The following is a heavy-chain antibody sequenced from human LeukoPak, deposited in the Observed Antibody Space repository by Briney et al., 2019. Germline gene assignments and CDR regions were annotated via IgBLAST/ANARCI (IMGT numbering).Heavy chain of an antibody. CDR3: ANQLLALDY. CDR2: INPNSGGT. D-gene: IGHD1-1*01. Sequence: RASVKVSCKASGYTFTGYYLHWVRQARGQGLEWMGWINPNSGGTNYAQKFQGRVTMTRDTSISTAYMELRRLKSDDTAVYYCANQLLALDYWGQGTLVTVSS. CDR1: GYTFTGYY. V-gene: IGHV1-2*02. J-gene: IGHJ4*02.